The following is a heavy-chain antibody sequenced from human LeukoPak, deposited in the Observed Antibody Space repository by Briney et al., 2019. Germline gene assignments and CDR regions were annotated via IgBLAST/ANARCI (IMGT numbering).Heavy chain of an antibody. CDR3: ARDPHRDSTDPAFDY. D-gene: IGHD4-17*01. CDR1: GYTFTGYY. CDR2: INPNSGGT. J-gene: IGHJ4*02. V-gene: IGHV1-2*02. Sequence: GSVKVSSKASGYTFTGYYMHSVRQAPEQGLEWRGWINPNSGGTNYAQKFQGRVTVTRDTSISTEYMELSRLRSDDTAVYYCARDPHRDSTDPAFDYWGQGTLVTVSS.